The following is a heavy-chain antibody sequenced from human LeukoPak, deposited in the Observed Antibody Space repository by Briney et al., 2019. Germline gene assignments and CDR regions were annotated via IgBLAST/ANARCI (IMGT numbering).Heavy chain of an antibody. CDR2: ISGSGGST. CDR1: GFTFSSYA. V-gene: IGHV3-23*01. J-gene: IGHJ4*02. CDR3: AKDLSMGRSGWYGPIDY. Sequence: GGSLRLPCAASGFTFSSYAMSWVRQAPGKGLEWVSAISGSGGSTYYADSVKGRFTISRDNSKNTLYLQMNSLRAEDTAVYYCAKDLSMGRSGWYGPIDYWGQGTLVTVSS. D-gene: IGHD6-19*01.